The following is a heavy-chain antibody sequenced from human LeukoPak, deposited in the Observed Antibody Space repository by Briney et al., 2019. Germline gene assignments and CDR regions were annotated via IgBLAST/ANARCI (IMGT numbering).Heavy chain of an antibody. CDR2: IYTSGST. J-gene: IGHJ4*02. CDR1: GGSITNYY. V-gene: IGHV4-4*07. D-gene: IGHD3-10*01. CDR3: ARPNYYGSGSRRDYFDY. Sequence: SETLSLTCTVSGGSITNYYWRWIRQPAGKGLEWIGHIYTSGSTNYNPSLKGRVTMSVDTSKNQFSLKLSSVTAADTAVYYCARPNYYGSGSRRDYFDYWGQGTLVTVSS.